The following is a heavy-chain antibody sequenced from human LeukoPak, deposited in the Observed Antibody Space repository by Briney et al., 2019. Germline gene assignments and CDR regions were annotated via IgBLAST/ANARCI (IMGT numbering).Heavy chain of an antibody. CDR2: IYHSGST. CDR3: AREVLWFGGYYFDY. D-gene: IGHD3-10*01. V-gene: IGHV4-30-2*01. Sequence: SQTLSLTCAVSGGSISSGGYSWSWIRQPPGKGLEWIGYIYHSGSTYYNPSLKSRVTISVDRSKNQFSLKLSSVTAADTAVYYCAREVLWFGGYYFDYWGQGTLVTVSS. J-gene: IGHJ4*02. CDR1: GGSISSGGYS.